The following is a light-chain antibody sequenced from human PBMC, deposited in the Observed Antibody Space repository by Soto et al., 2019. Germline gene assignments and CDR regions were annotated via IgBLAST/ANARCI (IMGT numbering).Light chain of an antibody. CDR3: QQLNSYPRFT. Sequence: DIQLTPSPSFLSISVGDSVTITCRAIQAISCYLSWYQQKPGKAPKLLIYAASTLQSGVPSRFSGSGSGTEFTLTISSLQPEDFATYYCQQLNSYPRFTFGPGTKVDIK. CDR1: QAISCY. CDR2: AAS. V-gene: IGKV1-9*01. J-gene: IGKJ3*01.